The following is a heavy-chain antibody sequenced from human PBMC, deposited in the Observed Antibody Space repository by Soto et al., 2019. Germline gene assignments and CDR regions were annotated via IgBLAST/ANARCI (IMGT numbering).Heavy chain of an antibody. CDR3: AGYCISTSCYAPYYFYARAL. D-gene: IGHD2-2*01. J-gene: IGHJ6*02. V-gene: IGHV3-21*01. Sequence: QGKGLEWVSSISSSSSYIYYADSVKGRFTISRDNAKNSLYLQMNSLRAEDTAVYYCAGYCISTSCYAPYYFYARALRAQGTTLPVSS. CDR2: ISSSSSYI.